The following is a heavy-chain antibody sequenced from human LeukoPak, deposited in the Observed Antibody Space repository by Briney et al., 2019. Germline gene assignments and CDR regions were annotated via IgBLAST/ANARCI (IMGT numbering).Heavy chain of an antibody. Sequence: ASVKVSCKASGYTFVAYGISWVRQAPGQGLEWMGWISAYNGNTNYAQKLQGRVTMTTDTSTSTAYMELRSLRSDDTAVYYCARVVSYEYSSSPEDFDYWGQGTLVTVSS. D-gene: IGHD6-6*01. CDR2: ISAYNGNT. V-gene: IGHV1-18*01. J-gene: IGHJ4*02. CDR1: GYTFVAYG. CDR3: ARVVSYEYSSSPEDFDY.